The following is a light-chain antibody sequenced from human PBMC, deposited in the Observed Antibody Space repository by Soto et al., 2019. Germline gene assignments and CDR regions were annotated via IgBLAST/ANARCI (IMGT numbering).Light chain of an antibody. Sequence: EIVLTQSPATLSSFPGDRVTLSCRASQAVNTRLAWYQQKPGQAPRLLIYDVSNRAAGIPARFSGSGSGTDFTLTISSLEPEDFAVYYCQQRSNWPRTFGQGTKVDIK. CDR3: QQRSNWPRT. CDR1: QAVNTR. J-gene: IGKJ1*01. CDR2: DVS. V-gene: IGKV3-11*01.